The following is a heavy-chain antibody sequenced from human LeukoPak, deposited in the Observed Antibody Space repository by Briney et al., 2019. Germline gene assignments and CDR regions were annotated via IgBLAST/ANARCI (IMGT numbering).Heavy chain of an antibody. CDR2: IGSSGSSK. D-gene: IGHD3-22*01. V-gene: IGHV3-11*04. CDR3: ARVSSYYDSSGYFDWFDP. J-gene: IGHJ5*02. Sequence: GGSLRLSCTASGFTFGDYAMSWFRQAPGKGLEWVSYIGSSGSSKNYADSVKGRFTISRDNAKNSLYLLMNSLRAEDTAVYYCARVSSYYDSSGYFDWFDPWGQGTLVTVSS. CDR1: GFTFGDYA.